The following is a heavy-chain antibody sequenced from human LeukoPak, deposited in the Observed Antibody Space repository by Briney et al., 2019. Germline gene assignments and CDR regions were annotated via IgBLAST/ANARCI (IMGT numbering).Heavy chain of an antibody. CDR1: GFTFSSYA. D-gene: IGHD3-3*01. V-gene: IGHV3-30*04. J-gene: IGHJ4*02. Sequence: GGSLRLSCAASGFTFSSYAMHWVRQAPGKGLEWVAVISYDGSNKYYADSVKGRFTISRDNSKNTLYLQMNSLRAEDTAMYYCASEIIFGSFDYWGQGTLVTVSS. CDR3: ASEIIFGSFDY. CDR2: ISYDGSNK.